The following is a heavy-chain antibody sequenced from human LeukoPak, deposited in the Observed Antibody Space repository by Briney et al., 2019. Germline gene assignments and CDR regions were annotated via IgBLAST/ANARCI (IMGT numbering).Heavy chain of an antibody. D-gene: IGHD3-22*01. Sequence: PGGSLRLSCAASGFTFSDYYMSWIRQAPGKGLEWVSYISSSGSTIYYADSVKGRFTISRDNAKNSLYLQMNSLRAEDTAVYYCARPPALHYYDSSTSGGAFDTWGQGTMVTVSS. J-gene: IGHJ3*02. CDR2: ISSSGSTI. CDR3: ARPPALHYYDSSTSGGAFDT. CDR1: GFTFSDYY. V-gene: IGHV3-11*01.